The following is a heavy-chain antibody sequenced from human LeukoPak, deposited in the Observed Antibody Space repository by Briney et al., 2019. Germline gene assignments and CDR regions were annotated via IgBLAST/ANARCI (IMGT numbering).Heavy chain of an antibody. V-gene: IGHV3-30*04. Sequence: GGSLRLSCAGSGFTFSGFAMHWVRQAPGKGLEWVAAISYHGRDKYYADAVSGRFTVSRDNSKNTLHLEMNSLRTDDTAVYYCTKERGGGGRRINLMVGGYGPWGQGTQVTVSS. J-gene: IGHJ5*02. CDR3: TKERGGGGRRINLMVGGYGP. D-gene: IGHD3-22*01. CDR1: GFTFSGFA. CDR2: ISYHGRDK.